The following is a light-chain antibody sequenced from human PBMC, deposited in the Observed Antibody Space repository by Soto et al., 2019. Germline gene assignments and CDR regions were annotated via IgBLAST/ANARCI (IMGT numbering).Light chain of an antibody. CDR1: QDISNY. V-gene: IGKV1-16*02. CDR3: QQYSSYPIT. J-gene: IGKJ5*01. Sequence: DIQMTQSPSSLSASVGDSVTITCRASQDISNYLAWLQQKPGKAPKSLISAASTLRSGVPSKFSGSGSGTYFTLTISNLQPEDFATDYCQQYSSYPITFGQGTRVEIE. CDR2: AAS.